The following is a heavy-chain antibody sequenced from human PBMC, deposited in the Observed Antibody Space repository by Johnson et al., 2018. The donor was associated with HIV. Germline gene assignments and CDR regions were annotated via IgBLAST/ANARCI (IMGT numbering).Heavy chain of an antibody. CDR1: GFTFTTYA. D-gene: IGHD3-22*01. CDR2: IVGSGGST. J-gene: IGHJ3*02. V-gene: IGHV3-23*04. Sequence: VQLVESGGGVVQPGGSLRLSCAASGFTFTTYAMNWVRQAPGKGLEWVSVIVGSGGSTYHAASVKGRFTISRDNAKNSLYLQMNSLRDEDTALYYCAKGWNYYWSAFHIWGQGTMVTVSS. CDR3: AKGWNYYWSAFHI.